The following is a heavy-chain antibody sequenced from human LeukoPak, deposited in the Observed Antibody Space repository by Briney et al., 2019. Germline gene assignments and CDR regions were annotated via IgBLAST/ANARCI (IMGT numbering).Heavy chain of an antibody. Sequence: GGSLRLSCAASGFTFSSYWMSWVRQAPGKGLEWVANIKQDGSEKYYVDSVKGRFTISRDNAKNSLYLQMNSLRAEDTAVYYCARERGADYYDSSGYPDYWGQETLVTVSS. V-gene: IGHV3-7*01. CDR2: IKQDGSEK. CDR1: GFTFSSYW. D-gene: IGHD3-22*01. J-gene: IGHJ4*02. CDR3: ARERGADYYDSSGYPDY.